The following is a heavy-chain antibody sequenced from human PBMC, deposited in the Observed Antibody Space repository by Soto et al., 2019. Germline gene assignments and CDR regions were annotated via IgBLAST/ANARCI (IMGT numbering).Heavy chain of an antibody. CDR2: IYHIGRP. CDR3: VRDRALDSSGHWFDT. V-gene: IGHV4-31*03. Sequence: QVQLQESGPRLVKPSQTLSLTCTVSGRSVTSGGYYWTWIRQHPGRGLEWIGYIYHIGRPSYNPSLESRVTISLDTSKNQFSLNLTAVTAAVTAIYYCVRDRALDSSGHWFDTWGQGILVTVSS. J-gene: IGHJ5*02. D-gene: IGHD6-19*01. CDR1: GRSVTSGGYY.